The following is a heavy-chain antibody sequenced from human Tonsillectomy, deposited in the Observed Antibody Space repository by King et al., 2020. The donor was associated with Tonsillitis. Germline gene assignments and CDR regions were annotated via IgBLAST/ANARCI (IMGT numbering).Heavy chain of an antibody. J-gene: IGHJ2*01. V-gene: IGHV3-43*01. D-gene: IGHD5-12*01. CDR1: GFTFDDYT. Sequence: VQLVESGGVVVQPGGSLRLSCAASGFTFDDYTMHWVRQAPGKGLEWVSLVSWNGGSTYFADSVKGRFTISRHNSKNSLYLQMNSLRTEDTAFYYCAKVMPTNYFDLWGRGTLVTVSS. CDR3: AKVMPTNYFDL. CDR2: VSWNGGST.